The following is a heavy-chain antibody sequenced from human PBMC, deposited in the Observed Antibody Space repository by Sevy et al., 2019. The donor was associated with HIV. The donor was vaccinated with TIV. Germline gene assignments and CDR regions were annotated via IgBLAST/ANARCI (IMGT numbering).Heavy chain of an antibody. CDR2: INPNNGDA. D-gene: IGHD3-10*01. CDR3: VRGYFGSGSYRLLY. V-gene: IGHV1-2*02. J-gene: IGHJ4*02. Sequence: ASVKVSCKASGYSFTGFYIPWMRQAPGQGLEWMGWINPNNGDAKYAQKYQGRVTMTRDTSATTTYMELTSLRSDDTAMYYCVRGYFGSGSYRLLYWGQGAPVTVSS. CDR1: GYSFTGFY.